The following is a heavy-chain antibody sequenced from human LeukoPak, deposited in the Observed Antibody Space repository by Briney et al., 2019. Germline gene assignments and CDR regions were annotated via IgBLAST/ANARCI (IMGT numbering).Heavy chain of an antibody. CDR1: GYSFTSYW. D-gene: IGHD2/OR15-2a*01. Sequence: GESLKISCKGSGYSFTSYWISWVRQMPGKGLEWMGRIDPSDSYTNYSPSFQGHVTISADKSISTAYLQWSSLKASDTAMHYCARPIYGYYYYGMDVWGQGTTVTVSS. V-gene: IGHV5-10-1*01. J-gene: IGHJ6*02. CDR3: ARPIYGYYYYGMDV. CDR2: IDPSDSYT.